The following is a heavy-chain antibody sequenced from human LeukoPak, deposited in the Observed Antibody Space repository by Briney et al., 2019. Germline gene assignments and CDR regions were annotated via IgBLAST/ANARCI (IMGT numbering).Heavy chain of an antibody. CDR2: IYYSVST. V-gene: IGHV4-59*11. CDR3: ARVAAGGNYFDY. CDR1: GGSISSHY. D-gene: IGHD6-13*01. J-gene: IGHJ4*02. Sequence: PSETLSLTCAVSGGSISSHYWSWIRQPPGKGLEWIGYIYYSVSTNYNPSLKSRVTISVDTSKNQFSLKLSSVTAADTAVYYCARVAAGGNYFDYWGQGTLVTVSS.